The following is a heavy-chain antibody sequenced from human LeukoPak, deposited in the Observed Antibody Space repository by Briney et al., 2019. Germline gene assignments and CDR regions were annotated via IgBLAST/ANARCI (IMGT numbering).Heavy chain of an antibody. CDR2: IYYSGST. Sequence: SETLSLTCTVSGGSISSYYWSWIRQPPGKGLEWIGYIYYSGSTNYNPSLKSRVTISVDTSKNQFSLKLSSVTAADTAVYCCASQDSSGYYYFDYWGQGTLVTVSS. CDR3: ASQDSSGYYYFDY. J-gene: IGHJ4*02. D-gene: IGHD3-22*01. CDR1: GGSISSYY. V-gene: IGHV4-59*01.